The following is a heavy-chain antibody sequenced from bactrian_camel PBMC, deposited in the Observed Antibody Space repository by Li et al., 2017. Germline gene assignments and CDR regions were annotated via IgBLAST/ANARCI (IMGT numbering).Heavy chain of an antibody. D-gene: IGHD2*01. CDR3: AGRSGACSPSLSRSRFDY. V-gene: IGHV3S6*01. CDR2: IVSDGTNT. CDR1: GSTSMYWW. Sequence: HVQLVESGGGLVQPGGSLRLSCSAGGSTSMYWWMGWVRQAPGKGLEWVSSIVSDGTNTYYADSVKGRFTISRDVAKNTLYLQMNSLQPEDTAMYFCAGRSGACSPSLSRSRFDYWGQGTQVTVS. J-gene: IGHJ4*01.